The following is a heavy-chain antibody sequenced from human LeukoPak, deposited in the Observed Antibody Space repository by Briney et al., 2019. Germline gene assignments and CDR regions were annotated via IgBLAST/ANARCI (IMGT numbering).Heavy chain of an antibody. V-gene: IGHV4-4*09. D-gene: IGHD6-6*01. CDR1: GGSISSYY. J-gene: IGHJ6*03. Sequence: SETLSLTCTVSGGSISSYYWSWIRQPPGKGLEWIGYICTSGSTNYNPSLKSRVTISVDTSKNQFSLKLSSVTAADTAVYYCARLAAPVDYYYYMDVWGKGTTVTVSS. CDR2: ICTSGST. CDR3: ARLAAPVDYYYYMDV.